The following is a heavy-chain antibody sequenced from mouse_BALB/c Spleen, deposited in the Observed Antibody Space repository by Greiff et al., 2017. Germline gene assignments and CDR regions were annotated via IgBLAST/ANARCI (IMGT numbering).Heavy chain of an antibody. CDR3: AYYRYRGYFDY. CDR1: GYSITSGYS. D-gene: IGHD2-14*01. V-gene: IGHV3-1*02. CDR2: IHYSGST. Sequence: EVQGVESGPDLVKPSQSLSLTCTVTGYSITSGYSWRWIRQFPGNKLEWMGYIHYSGSTNYNPSLKSRISITRDTSKNQFFLQLNSVTTEDTATYYCAYYRYRGYFDYWGQGTTLTVSS. J-gene: IGHJ2*01.